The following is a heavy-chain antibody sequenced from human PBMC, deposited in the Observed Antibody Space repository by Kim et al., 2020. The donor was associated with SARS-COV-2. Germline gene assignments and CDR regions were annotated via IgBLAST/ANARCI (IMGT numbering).Heavy chain of an antibody. CDR2: ISFDGTNK. Sequence: GGSLRLSCAASGFTFSAYGMHWVRQAPGKGLEWVAFISFDGTNKYYADSVKGRFTISRDSSKNTLFLQMNSLRPEDTAVYFCVKNAGDYVSDDYWGQGTLVTVPS. CDR1: GFTFSAYG. V-gene: IGHV3-30*18. CDR3: VKNAGDYVSDDY. D-gene: IGHD4-17*01. J-gene: IGHJ4*02.